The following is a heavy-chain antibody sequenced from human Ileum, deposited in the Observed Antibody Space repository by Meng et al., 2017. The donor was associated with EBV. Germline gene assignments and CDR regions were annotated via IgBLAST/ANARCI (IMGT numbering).Heavy chain of an antibody. D-gene: IGHD6-19*01. J-gene: IGHJ4*02. Sequence: QVQLQGSGPGLVKPSETMSLTCSFSGGSVSSGGNYWSWIRQPPGKGLEWIGYIYNSGSTNYNPSLKSRVTISVDTSKNQFSLKLSSVTAADTAVYYCARDGYSSGSDWGQGTLVTVSS. CDR1: GGSVSSGGNY. CDR3: ARDGYSSGSD. V-gene: IGHV4-61*08. CDR2: IYNSGST.